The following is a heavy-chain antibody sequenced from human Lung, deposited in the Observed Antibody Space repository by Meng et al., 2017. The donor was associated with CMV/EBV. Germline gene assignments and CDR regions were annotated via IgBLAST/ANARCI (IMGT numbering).Heavy chain of an antibody. D-gene: IGHD6-13*01. Sequence: SXPXLVXPTQTLTLTFTFSGFSLSTSGMRVSWIRQPPGKALEWLARIDWDDDKFYSTSLKTRLTISKDTSKSQVVLTMTNMDPVDTATYYCARDAAGYSIFDPWGQGTXVTVSS. V-gene: IGHV2-70D*14. CDR2: IDWDDDK. J-gene: IGHJ5*02. CDR1: GFSLSTSGMR. CDR3: ARDAAGYSIFDP.